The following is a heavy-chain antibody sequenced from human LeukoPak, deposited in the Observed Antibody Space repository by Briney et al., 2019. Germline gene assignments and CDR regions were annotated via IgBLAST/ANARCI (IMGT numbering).Heavy chain of an antibody. J-gene: IGHJ3*02. Sequence: GGSLRLSCAASGFTFSSYWMSWVRQAPGKGLEWVSTITGSGSSTYYADSVKGRFTISRDKSMNTLFLQMSSLRAEDTAVYYCARDLYDSSGYYRNDAFDIWGQGTMVTVSS. CDR1: GFTFSSYW. D-gene: IGHD3-22*01. CDR2: ITGSGSST. V-gene: IGHV3-23*01. CDR3: ARDLYDSSGYYRNDAFDI.